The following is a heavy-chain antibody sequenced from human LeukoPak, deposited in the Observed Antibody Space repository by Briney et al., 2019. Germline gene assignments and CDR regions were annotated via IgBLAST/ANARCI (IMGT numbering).Heavy chain of an antibody. D-gene: IGHD3-22*01. V-gene: IGHV3-21*01. CDR1: EYTFSSYS. J-gene: IGHJ4*02. CDR3: VRLRRNSDTSGFYYYYDF. Sequence: GGSLRLSCAASEYTFSSYSIKWVRQAPARELGEGTSSSVRSNYIYYAQSLRGRFSPSGDDARDSLYLQMSSLRAEDTAVYYCVRLRRNSDTSGFYYYYDFWGQGTLVTVSS. CDR2: SSVRSNYI.